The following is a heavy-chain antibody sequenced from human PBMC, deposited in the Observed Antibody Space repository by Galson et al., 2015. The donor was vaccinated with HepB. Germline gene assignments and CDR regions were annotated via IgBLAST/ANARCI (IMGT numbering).Heavy chain of an antibody. Sequence: SVKVSCKASGGIFGNYVISWVRQAPGQGLEWMGGIIPVYGSANYAQKFQGRVTFTADASTSTAYMEIASLKSEDTATYYCARLVAVAASGANPFDPWGQGTLVTVSS. CDR2: IIPVYGSA. CDR3: ARLVAVAASGANPFDP. CDR1: GGIFGNYV. V-gene: IGHV1-69*13. J-gene: IGHJ5*02. D-gene: IGHD2-21*02.